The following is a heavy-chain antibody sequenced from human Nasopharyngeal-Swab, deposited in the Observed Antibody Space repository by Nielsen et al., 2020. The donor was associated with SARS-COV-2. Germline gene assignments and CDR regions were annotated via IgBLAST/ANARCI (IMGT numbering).Heavy chain of an antibody. CDR3: ARKVGAPRAWYFDL. Sequence: ASVKVSWKTSGYTFSSYGISWVRQAPGQGLEWMGWISPYNGNTNYPQKFQGRVTVTADTSTSTAYLELRSLRSDDTAIYYCARKVGAPRAWYFDLWGRGTLVTVSS. CDR2: ISPYNGNT. CDR1: GYTFSSYG. V-gene: IGHV1-18*01. D-gene: IGHD3-16*01. J-gene: IGHJ2*01.